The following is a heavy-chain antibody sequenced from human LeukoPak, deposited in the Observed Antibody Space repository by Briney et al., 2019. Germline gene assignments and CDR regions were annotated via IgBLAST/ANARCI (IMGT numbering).Heavy chain of an antibody. D-gene: IGHD3-10*01. CDR1: GFTFSSYA. Sequence: PGRSLRLSCAASGFTFSSYAMHWVRQAPGKGLEWVAVISYDGSNKYYADSVKGRLTISRDNSKNTLYLQMNSLRAEDTAVYYCAKVGRFGELSYYYYGMDVWGKGTTVTVSS. J-gene: IGHJ6*04. V-gene: IGHV3-30*04. CDR2: ISYDGSNK. CDR3: AKVGRFGELSYYYYGMDV.